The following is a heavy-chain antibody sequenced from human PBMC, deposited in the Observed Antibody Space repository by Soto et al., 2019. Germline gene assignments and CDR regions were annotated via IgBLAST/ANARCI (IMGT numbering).Heavy chain of an antibody. Sequence: KTXETLSRPCSVSGYSMATGGNYYNWIRQVPGKGLEWIGYVYYSGATHYNPPLRARATISRDTSKNQFSLRLISVTAADTALYYCARDKDLQPTVWGFWGQGFQVTVSS. CDR1: GYSMATGGNY. V-gene: IGHV4-31*03. D-gene: IGHD3-16*01. CDR3: ARDKDLQPTVWGF. CDR2: VYYSGAT. J-gene: IGHJ4*02.